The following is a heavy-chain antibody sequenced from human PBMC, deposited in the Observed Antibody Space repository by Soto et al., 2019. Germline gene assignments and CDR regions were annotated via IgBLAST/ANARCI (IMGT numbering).Heavy chain of an antibody. Sequence: SVKFSCKASGYTFTTECIHWVRHAPGQMRELMGWINAGNGNTKYSQNFQGRVTIIRDTSISTAYMELSRLRSDDTAVYYCARELFRGYSYGYTSWFDPWRQ. CDR2: INAGNGNT. CDR3: ARELFRGYSYGYTSWFDP. CDR1: GYTFTTEC. V-gene: IGHV1-3*01. D-gene: IGHD5-18*01. J-gene: IGHJ5*02.